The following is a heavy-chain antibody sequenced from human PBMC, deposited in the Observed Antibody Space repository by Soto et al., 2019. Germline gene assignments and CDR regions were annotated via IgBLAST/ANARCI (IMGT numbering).Heavy chain of an antibody. CDR2: IFYSGST. CDR3: ARDRFSNN. J-gene: IGHJ4*02. V-gene: IGHV4-30-4*01. CDR1: GVSITSGIDY. D-gene: IGHD3-3*01. Sequence: QVQLQESGPGLVKPSETLSLTCTVSGVSITSGIDYWSWVRQPPGKGLEWIGYIFYSGSTYYHPSLKSRVTISMDTSKNQFSLKLSSVTAADTAVYYCARDRFSNNWGQGILVTVSS.